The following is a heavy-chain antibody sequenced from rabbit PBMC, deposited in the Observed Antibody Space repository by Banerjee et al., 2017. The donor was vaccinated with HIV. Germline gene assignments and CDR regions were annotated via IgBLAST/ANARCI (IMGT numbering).Heavy chain of an antibody. CDR1: GFDFSSNA. CDR3: ARVAASDAWDYYFAL. CDR2: IYTSDGRI. Sequence: QSLEESGGDLVKPGASLTLTCTASGFDFSSNAMCWVRQAPGKGLEWIGTIYTSDGRIVYASWAKARFTISKASSTTVTLQMTSLRAADTATYFCARVAASDAWDYYFALWGPGTLVTVS. J-gene: IGHJ4*01. V-gene: IGHV1S40*01. D-gene: IGHD4-2*01.